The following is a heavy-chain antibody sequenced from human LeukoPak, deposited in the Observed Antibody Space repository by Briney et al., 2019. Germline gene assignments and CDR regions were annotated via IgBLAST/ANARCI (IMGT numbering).Heavy chain of an antibody. CDR3: ARVRSVDTAMVWGYYYYYMDV. V-gene: IGHV3-23*01. CDR2: ISGSGGST. Sequence: GGSLRLSCAASGFTFSSYGMSWVRQAPGKGLEWVSAISGSGGSTYYADSVKGRFTISRDNSKNTLYLQMNSLRAEDTAVYYCARVRSVDTAMVWGYYYYYMDVWGKGTTVTVSS. D-gene: IGHD5-18*01. J-gene: IGHJ6*03. CDR1: GFTFSSYG.